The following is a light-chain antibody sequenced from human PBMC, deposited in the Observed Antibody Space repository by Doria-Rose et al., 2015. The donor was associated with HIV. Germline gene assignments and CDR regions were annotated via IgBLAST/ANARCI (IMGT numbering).Light chain of an antibody. CDR3: HQYGTSWT. Sequence: EIVMTQSPGTLSLSPGERATLSCRASQSFSSTYLAWYQQKPGQAPSLLIYDGSTRATGIPDRFSASGSGTDFTLTINRLEPEDFALYYCHQYGTSWTCGQGTTVEI. V-gene: IGKV3-20*01. CDR1: QSFSSTY. CDR2: DGS. J-gene: IGKJ1*01.